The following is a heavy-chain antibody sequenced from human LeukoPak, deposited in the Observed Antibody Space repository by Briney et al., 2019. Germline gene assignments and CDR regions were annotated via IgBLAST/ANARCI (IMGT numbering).Heavy chain of an antibody. Sequence: PGGSLRLSCAASGFTFSYYEMNWVRQAPGKGLEWVAVISYDGSNKYYADSVKGRFTISRDNSKNTLYLQMNSLRAEDTAVYYCAKDLTQQQPFDYWGQGTLVTVSS. CDR2: ISYDGSNK. J-gene: IGHJ4*02. D-gene: IGHD6-13*01. V-gene: IGHV3-30*18. CDR1: GFTFSYYE. CDR3: AKDLTQQQPFDY.